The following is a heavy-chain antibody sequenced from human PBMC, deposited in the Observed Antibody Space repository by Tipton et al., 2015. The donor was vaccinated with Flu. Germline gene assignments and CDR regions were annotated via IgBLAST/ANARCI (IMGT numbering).Heavy chain of an antibody. Sequence: VQLVQSGAEVKKPGASVKVSCKASGFTLSDYYMHWVRQAPGQGLEWLGRINPNTGDTQYAQKFQGRVTMTRDTSISAAYMDLTTLRSDDTAVYYCANRGDDFDVWGQGTMVTVSS. CDR1: GFTLSDYY. V-gene: IGHV1-2*06. J-gene: IGHJ3*01. CDR2: INPNTGDT. CDR3: ANRGDDFDV.